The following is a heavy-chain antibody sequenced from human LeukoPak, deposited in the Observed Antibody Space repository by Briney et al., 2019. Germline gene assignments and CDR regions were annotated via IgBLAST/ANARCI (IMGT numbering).Heavy chain of an antibody. J-gene: IGHJ6*02. CDR1: GGSISSSSYY. Sequence: PSETLSLTCTVSGGSISSSSYYWGWIRQPPGKGLEWIGSIYYSGSTYYNPSLKSRVTISVDTSKNQFSLKLSFVTAADTAVYYCARVAVMGRYYYYGMDVWGQGTTVTVSS. D-gene: IGHD6-19*01. V-gene: IGHV4-39*01. CDR3: ARVAVMGRYYYYGMDV. CDR2: IYYSGST.